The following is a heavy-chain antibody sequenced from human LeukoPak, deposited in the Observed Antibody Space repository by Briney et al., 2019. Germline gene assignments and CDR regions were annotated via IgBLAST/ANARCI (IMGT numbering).Heavy chain of an antibody. Sequence: GGSLRLSCAASGFTFSSYEMNWVRQAPGKGLEWVSYISSSSSTIYYADPVKGRFTISRDNAKNSLYLQMNSLRAEDTAVYYCARDLLRRDGYNDFFQHWGQGTLVTVSS. CDR3: ARDLLRRDGYNDFFQH. D-gene: IGHD5-24*01. J-gene: IGHJ1*01. CDR1: GFTFSSYE. CDR2: ISSSSSTI. V-gene: IGHV3-48*03.